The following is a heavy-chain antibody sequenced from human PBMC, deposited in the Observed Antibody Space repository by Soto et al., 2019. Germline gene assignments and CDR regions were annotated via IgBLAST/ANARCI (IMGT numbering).Heavy chain of an antibody. CDR2: ISISGTII. CDR3: DREGGFDWFYP. Sequence: GGSLRLSCEGSGFIFSDYEMNWVRQVPGKGLEWISYISISGTIIHYADSVKGRFTISRDNAKNSVYLQMNSLRVEDTAIYYCDREGGFDWFYPWGQGTLVTVSS. V-gene: IGHV3-48*03. J-gene: IGHJ5*02. CDR1: GFIFSDYE.